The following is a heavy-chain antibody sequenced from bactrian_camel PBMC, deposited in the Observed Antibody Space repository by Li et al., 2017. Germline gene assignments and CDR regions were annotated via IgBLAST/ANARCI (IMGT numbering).Heavy chain of an antibody. J-gene: IGHJ4*01. CDR1: GFTFGSHD. CDR2: IYSDGSNT. D-gene: IGHD4*01. V-gene: IGHV3S6*01. CDR3: AAAPTPLYGGSCRGVRDYDF. Sequence: HVQLVESGGGLVQPGGSLRLSCAASGFTFGSHDTTWVRQAPGKGLEWVSGIYSDGSNTYYADSVKGRFTISRDNAKNTLYLEMNSLKPEDTAVYYCAAAPTPLYGGSCRGVRDYDFRGQGTQVTVS.